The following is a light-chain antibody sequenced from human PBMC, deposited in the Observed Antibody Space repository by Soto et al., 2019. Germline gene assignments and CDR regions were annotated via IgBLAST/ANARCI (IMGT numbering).Light chain of an antibody. CDR1: SSDVGSYDL. CDR2: EGT. V-gene: IGLV2-23*01. J-gene: IGLJ1*01. CDR3: CSYAGGSTYV. Sequence: QSALTQPASVSGSPGQSITISCTGTSSDVGSYDLVSWYQQHPGKAPKLMMYEGTERPSGVSNRFSGSKSGNTASLTISGLQAEDEADYYCCSYAGGSTYVFGTGTKLTVL.